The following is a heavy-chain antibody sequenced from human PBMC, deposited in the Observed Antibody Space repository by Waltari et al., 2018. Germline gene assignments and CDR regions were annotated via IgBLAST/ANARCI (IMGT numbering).Heavy chain of an antibody. J-gene: IGHJ6*02. Sequence: QVQLVQSGAEVKKPGSSVKVSCKASGGTFSSYAISWVRRAPGPGLEWMGGIIPIFGTANYAQKFQGRVTITADESTSTAYMELSSLRSEDTAVYYCATDTYYYDSSGYRGYGMDVWGQGTTVTVSS. CDR1: GGTFSSYA. CDR3: ATDTYYYDSSGYRGYGMDV. D-gene: IGHD3-22*01. V-gene: IGHV1-69*01. CDR2: IIPIFGTA.